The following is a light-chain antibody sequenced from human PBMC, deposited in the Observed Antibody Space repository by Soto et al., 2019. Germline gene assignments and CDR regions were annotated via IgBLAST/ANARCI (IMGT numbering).Light chain of an antibody. CDR2: GAS. V-gene: IGKV1-6*01. J-gene: IGKJ2*01. Sequence: AIQMTQSPSSLSASVGDRVTITCRASQGIRNELGWYQQKPGKAPKLLLYGASSLQSGVPSRFRGSGSGTDFTVTISSLQPEDFATYHCLQDYTYPYTFGQGTKLEIK. CDR1: QGIRNE. CDR3: LQDYTYPYT.